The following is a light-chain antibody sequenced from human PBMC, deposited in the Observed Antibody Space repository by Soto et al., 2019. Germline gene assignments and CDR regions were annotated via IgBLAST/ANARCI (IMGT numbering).Light chain of an antibody. J-gene: IGKJ4*01. CDR1: QGISSY. Sequence: DIELTQSPSFLSASVGDRVTITCRASQGISSYLAWYQQKPLKAPKLLIYAASTLQSGVPSRFSGSGSGTELTLTISSLQPEDFATYYCRQLNSYPLPFGGGTKVDI. CDR3: RQLNSYPLP. V-gene: IGKV1-9*01. CDR2: AAS.